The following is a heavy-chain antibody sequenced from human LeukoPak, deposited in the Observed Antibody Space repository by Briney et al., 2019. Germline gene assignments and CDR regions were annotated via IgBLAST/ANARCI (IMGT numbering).Heavy chain of an antibody. CDR2: IIPIFGTA. V-gene: IGHV1-69*13. Sequence: SVKASCKASGGTFSSYAISWVRQAPGQGLEWMGGIIPIFGTANYAQKFQGRVTITADESTSTAYMELSSLRSEDTAVYYCARNRGYSYGYYYYYGMDVWGQGTTVTVSS. D-gene: IGHD5-18*01. CDR3: ARNRGYSYGYYYYYGMDV. J-gene: IGHJ6*02. CDR1: GGTFSSYA.